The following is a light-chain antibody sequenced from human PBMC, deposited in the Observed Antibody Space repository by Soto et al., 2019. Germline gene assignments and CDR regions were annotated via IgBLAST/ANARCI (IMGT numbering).Light chain of an antibody. Sequence: DIQMTQSPSTLSASVGDRVTITCRASQSISSWLAWYQQKPGTAPKLLIYEASTLQIGVPSRFSGSGSGTEFTLTLSSLQPDDSATYYCQQYRDNWTFGQGTKVEIK. V-gene: IGKV1-5*03. J-gene: IGKJ1*01. CDR3: QQYRDNWT. CDR1: QSISSW. CDR2: EAS.